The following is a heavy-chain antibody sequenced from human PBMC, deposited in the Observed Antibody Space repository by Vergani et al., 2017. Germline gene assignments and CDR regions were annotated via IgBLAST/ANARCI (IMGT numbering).Heavy chain of an antibody. V-gene: IGHV5-51*01. CDR2: IYPADSDT. J-gene: IGHJ4*02. CDR1: EYSFGNYW. D-gene: IGHD1-1*01. CDR3: ARHTTYTDS. Sequence: EVELVQSGPEMRKPGESLKISCKGSEYSFGNYWLGWVRQRPGKGLEWMGIIYPADSDTRYSPSFQGQVTISADQSISTAFLQWDSLKDSDTALYYCARHTTYTDSWGQGTLVTVSS.